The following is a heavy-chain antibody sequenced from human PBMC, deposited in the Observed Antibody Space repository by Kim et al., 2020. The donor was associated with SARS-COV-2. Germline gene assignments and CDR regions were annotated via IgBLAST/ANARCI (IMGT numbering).Heavy chain of an antibody. CDR2: FDPEEGET. D-gene: IGHD3-16*01. V-gene: IGHV1-24*01. CDR1: RNTLTELS. Sequence: ASVKVSCKVSRNTLTELSIHWVRQAPGKGLEWLGGFDPEEGETFYAQNFQGRVSMTEDTSTDTAYMELTNLTSEDTAVYYCATLTIGRAHLWVIFDYWGQGTLVTVSS. CDR3: ATLTIGRAHLWVIFDY. J-gene: IGHJ4*02.